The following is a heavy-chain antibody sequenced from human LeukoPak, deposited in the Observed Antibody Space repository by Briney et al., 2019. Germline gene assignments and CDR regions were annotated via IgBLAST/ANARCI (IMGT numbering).Heavy chain of an antibody. CDR2: INWNGGST. CDR3: AASGSWELLNQFDY. Sequence: GGSLRLSCAASGFTFDDFGMSWVRQAPGKGLEWVSGINWNGGSTGYADSVKGRFTISRDNAKNSLYLQMNSLRAEDTALYYCAASGSWELLNQFDYWGQGTLVTVSS. V-gene: IGHV3-20*04. J-gene: IGHJ4*02. D-gene: IGHD1-26*01. CDR1: GFTFDDFG.